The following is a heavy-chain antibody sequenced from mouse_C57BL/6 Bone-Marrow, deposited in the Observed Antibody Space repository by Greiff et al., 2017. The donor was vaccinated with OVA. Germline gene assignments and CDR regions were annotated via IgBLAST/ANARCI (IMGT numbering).Heavy chain of an antibody. J-gene: IGHJ3*01. V-gene: IGHV1-76*01. Sequence: VNLVESGAELVRPGASVKLSCKASGYTFTDYYINWVKQRPGQGLEWIARIYPGSGNTYYNEKFKGKATLTAEKSSSTAYMQLSSLTSEDSAVYFCARWPFAYWGQGTLVTVSA. CDR3: ARWPFAY. CDR1: GYTFTDYY. D-gene: IGHD2-3*01. CDR2: IYPGSGNT.